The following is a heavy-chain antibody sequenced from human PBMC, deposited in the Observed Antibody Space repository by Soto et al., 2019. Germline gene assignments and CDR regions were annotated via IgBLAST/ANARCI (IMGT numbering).Heavy chain of an antibody. CDR3: ARGATVIPYYYYYYGMDV. D-gene: IGHD4-17*01. CDR1: GFTVSSHY. Sequence: EVQLVETGGGLIQPGGSLRLSCAASGFTVSSHYMSWVRQAPGKGLEWVSVIYSGGSTYYADSVKGRFTISRDNSKNTLYLQMNSLRAEDTAVYYCARGATVIPYYYYYYGMDVWGQGTTVTVSS. J-gene: IGHJ6*02. V-gene: IGHV3-53*02. CDR2: IYSGGST.